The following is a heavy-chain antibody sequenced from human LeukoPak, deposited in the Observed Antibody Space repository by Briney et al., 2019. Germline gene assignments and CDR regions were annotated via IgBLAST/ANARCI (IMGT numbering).Heavy chain of an antibody. CDR2: IYYSGST. D-gene: IGHD4/OR15-4a*01. CDR1: GYSISSGFY. CDR3: ARRAGAYSHPYDY. V-gene: IGHV4-38-2*02. J-gene: IGHJ4*02. Sequence: SETLSLTCSVSGFSGYSISSGFYWGWIRQPPGKGLEWIGSIYYSGSTYYNPSLKSRVTISVDTSKNQFSLKLSSVTAADTAVYYCARRAGAYSHPYDYWGQGTLVTVSS.